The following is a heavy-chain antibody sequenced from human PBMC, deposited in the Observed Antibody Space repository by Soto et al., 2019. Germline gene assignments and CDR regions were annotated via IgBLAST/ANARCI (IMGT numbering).Heavy chain of an antibody. V-gene: IGHV3-7*05. J-gene: IGHJ4*02. D-gene: IGHD1-26*01. CDR3: AKDHGSGSYPY. CDR1: GSTLSSHW. Sequence: EVQLVESGGGLVQPGGSLRLSCVISGSTLSSHWMTWVRQAPGKGREWVASINQDGFGKHYLDSVKGRFTISRDTAKSALYLQMDSLRVEDTAVYYCAKDHGSGSYPYWGQGTLVTVS. CDR2: INQDGFGK.